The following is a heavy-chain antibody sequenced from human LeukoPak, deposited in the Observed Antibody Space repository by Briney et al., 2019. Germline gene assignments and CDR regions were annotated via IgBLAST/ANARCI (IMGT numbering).Heavy chain of an antibody. J-gene: IGHJ4*02. V-gene: IGHV3-23*01. Sequence: AGGSLRLSCTASGFTFRNHGMNWVRQAPGKGLEWVSGISPNGGITYYADSVKGRFTISRDNSKNTLYLQMNSLRAEDTAVYYCARMTGVTSYYFDYWGQGTLVTVSS. CDR1: GFTFRNHG. CDR3: ARMTGVTSYYFDY. CDR2: ISPNGGIT. D-gene: IGHD4-17*01.